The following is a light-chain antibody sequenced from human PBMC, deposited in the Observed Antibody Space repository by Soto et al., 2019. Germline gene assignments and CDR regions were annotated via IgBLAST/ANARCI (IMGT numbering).Light chain of an antibody. Sequence: QPVLTQPPSASGTPGQRVTISCSGSSSNIGSNTVNWYQQLPGTAPKLLIYSNDQRPSGVPDRFSGPKSGTSASLAISGLQSEDEADYYCAAWDGSLNGYVFGTGTKLTVL. J-gene: IGLJ1*01. CDR1: SSNIGSNT. CDR3: AAWDGSLNGYV. V-gene: IGLV1-44*01. CDR2: SND.